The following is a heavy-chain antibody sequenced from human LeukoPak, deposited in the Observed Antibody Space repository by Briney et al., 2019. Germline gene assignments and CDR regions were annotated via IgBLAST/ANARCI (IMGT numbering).Heavy chain of an antibody. V-gene: IGHV3-23*01. D-gene: IGHD3-3*01. CDR2: ISGTGGTT. Sequence: PGGSLRLSCAASGFTFSNYGMNWVRQAPGKGLEWVSRISGTGGTTFYADSVKGRFTISRDNSKNSLYLQMNSLRAEDTAVYYCARHPNPRFLEFKFDPWGQGTLVTVSS. J-gene: IGHJ5*02. CDR3: ARHPNPRFLEFKFDP. CDR1: GFTFSNYG.